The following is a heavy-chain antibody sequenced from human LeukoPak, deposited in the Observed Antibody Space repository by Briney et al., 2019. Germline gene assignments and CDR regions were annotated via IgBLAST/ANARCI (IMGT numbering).Heavy chain of an antibody. Sequence: PSETLSLTCTVSGGSISSSSYYWGWIRQPPGKGLEWIGSIYYSGSTYYNPSLKSRVTISVDTSKNQFSLKLSSVTAADTAVYYCARQVVVVPNFDYWGQGTLVTVSS. CDR3: ARQVVVVPNFDY. CDR2: IYYSGST. CDR1: GGSISSSSYY. J-gene: IGHJ4*02. D-gene: IGHD3-22*01. V-gene: IGHV4-39*01.